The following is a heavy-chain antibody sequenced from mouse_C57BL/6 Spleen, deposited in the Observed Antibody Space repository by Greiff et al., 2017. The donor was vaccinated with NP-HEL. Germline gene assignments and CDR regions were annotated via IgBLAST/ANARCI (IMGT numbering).Heavy chain of an antibody. CDR1: GYSITSGYY. Sequence: EVQLQQSGPGLVKPSQSLSLTCSVTGYSITSGYYWNWIRQFPGNKLEWMGYISYDGSNNYNPSLKNRISITRDTSKNQFFLKLNSVTTEDTATYYCAREEYSNYPYAMDYWGQGTSVTVSS. J-gene: IGHJ4*01. CDR2: ISYDGSN. CDR3: AREEYSNYPYAMDY. V-gene: IGHV3-6*01. D-gene: IGHD2-5*01.